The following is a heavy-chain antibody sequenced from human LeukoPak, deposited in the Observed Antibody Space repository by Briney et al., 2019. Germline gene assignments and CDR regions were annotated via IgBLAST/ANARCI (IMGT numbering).Heavy chain of an antibody. Sequence: ASVKVSCKASGYTFTTYGICWVRQAPGQGLEWMGWISGYNGHSNYAQKVQGRVTMATDTSTSTAYMELRSLRSDDTAVYYCARDGYSSSWPYYFDYWGKGTLVTVSS. CDR1: GYTFTTYG. CDR2: ISGYNGHS. V-gene: IGHV1-18*01. J-gene: IGHJ4*02. CDR3: ARDGYSSSWPYYFDY. D-gene: IGHD6-13*01.